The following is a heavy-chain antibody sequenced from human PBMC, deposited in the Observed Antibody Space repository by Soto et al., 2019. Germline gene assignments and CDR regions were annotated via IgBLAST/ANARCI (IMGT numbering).Heavy chain of an antibody. V-gene: IGHV2-5*02. CDR3: AHRRGSGWYTRSMYGMDV. D-gene: IGHD6-19*01. Sequence: QITLKESGPTLVKPTQTLTLTCTFPGFSLSTSGVGVGWFRLPQGKDLEWLALIYCDYDKRSSPSLKSRLTITKDTSKIQVVLTMTNMHPVDTATYYCAHRRGSGWYTRSMYGMDVWGQGTTVTVAS. CDR1: GFSLSTSGVG. CDR2: IYCDYDK. J-gene: IGHJ6*02.